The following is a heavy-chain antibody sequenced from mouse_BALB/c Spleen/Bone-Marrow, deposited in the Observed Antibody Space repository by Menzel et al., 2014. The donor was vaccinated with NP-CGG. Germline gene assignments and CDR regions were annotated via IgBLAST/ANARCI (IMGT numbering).Heavy chain of an antibody. CDR1: GFNTKDTY. J-gene: IGHJ1*01. CDR3: ACDRYGWYFAA. CDR2: IDPAIFT. Sequence: EVKLVESGAELVKPGASVKLSCTASGFNTKDTYLHWVKQRPEQGLDWIGRIDPAIFTKYDPKFQGKATITADTSSNTAHLHLSSLTCEDAAVYYRACDRYGWYFAAWGESTTVTVSS. D-gene: IGHD2-14*01. V-gene: IGHV14-3*02.